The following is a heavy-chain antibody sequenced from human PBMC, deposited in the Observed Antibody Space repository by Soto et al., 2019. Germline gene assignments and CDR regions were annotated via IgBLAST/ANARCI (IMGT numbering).Heavy chain of an antibody. Sequence: EVQLSQSGGGLVQPGGSLRLSCAASGFTFSNFAMRWVRQPPGKGLEWVSDISGSGGSTYYAESVKGRFTISRDNSKNTLFLQMNSLRVEDTAVYYCAKDIVAVGGYETFDFWGQGTMVTVSS. CDR1: GFTFSNFA. CDR2: ISGSGGST. D-gene: IGHD5-12*01. J-gene: IGHJ4*02. V-gene: IGHV3-23*01. CDR3: AKDIVAVGGYETFDF.